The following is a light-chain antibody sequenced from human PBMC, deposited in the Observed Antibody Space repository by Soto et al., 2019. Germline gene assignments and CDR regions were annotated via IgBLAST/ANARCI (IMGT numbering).Light chain of an antibody. CDR2: DVS. V-gene: IGLV2-14*01. Sequence: QSVLPQPASVSGSPGQSITISCTGTSSDVGGYNYVSWYQQHPGKAPKLMIYDVSNRPSGVSNRFSGSKSGNTASLTISGLQAEDEADYYCSSYTSSSPLFGGGTKVTVL. CDR3: SSYTSSSPL. CDR1: SSDVGGYNY. J-gene: IGLJ2*01.